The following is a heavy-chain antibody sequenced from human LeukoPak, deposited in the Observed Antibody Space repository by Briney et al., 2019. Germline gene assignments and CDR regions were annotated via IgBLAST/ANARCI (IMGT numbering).Heavy chain of an antibody. V-gene: IGHV3-23*01. Sequence: PGGSLRLSCAASGFTFSSYAMSWVRQAPGKGLEWVSSISGSGGRTHYADSVRGRFTISRDNSKNTLYLQMDSLRAEDTAVYYCASSGSGAIGYYYYYMDVWGKGTTVTISS. CDR1: GFTFSSYA. J-gene: IGHJ6*03. CDR2: ISGSGGRT. CDR3: ASSGSGAIGYYYYYMDV. D-gene: IGHD3-10*01.